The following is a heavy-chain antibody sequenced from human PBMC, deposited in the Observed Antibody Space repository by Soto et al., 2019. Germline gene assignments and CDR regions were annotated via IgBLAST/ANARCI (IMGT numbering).Heavy chain of an antibody. V-gene: IGHV3-23*01. J-gene: IGHJ4*02. CDR2: ISGNGAIT. CDR1: GFTFSSYA. D-gene: IGHD1-1*01. CDR3: ARITTTIDS. Sequence: GGSLRLSCAASGFTFSSYAMTWVRQAPGKGLEWVSSISGNGAITYYTDSVRGRFTISRDNSKNTLYLQMNSLRAEDTAVFYCARITTTIDSWGQGTLVTVS.